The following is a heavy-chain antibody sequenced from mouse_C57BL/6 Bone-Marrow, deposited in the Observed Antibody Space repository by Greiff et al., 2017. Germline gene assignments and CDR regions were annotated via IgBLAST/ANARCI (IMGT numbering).Heavy chain of an antibody. CDR3: ARGYYSNPYFDC. CDR1: GYAFSSSW. V-gene: IGHV1-82*01. D-gene: IGHD2-5*01. Sequence: VQLVESGPELVKPGASVKLSCKASGYAFSSSWMNWVKQRPGQGLEWIGRIYPGDGDTNYNGKFKGKATLTADKSSSTAYMQLSSLTSEDSAVYFCARGYYSNPYFDCWGQGTTLTVSS. CDR2: IYPGDGDT. J-gene: IGHJ2*01.